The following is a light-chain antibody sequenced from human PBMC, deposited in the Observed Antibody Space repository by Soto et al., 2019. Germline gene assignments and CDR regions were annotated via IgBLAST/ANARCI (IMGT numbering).Light chain of an antibody. Sequence: DIQMTQSPSSLSASVGDRVTITCRASLPITTYLNWFQQKPGKAPKLLIYGASTLQTGVPSRFNGGGSGTDFTLTISGLQPDDFATYYCQQSYSTPLTFGGGTKVEIK. V-gene: IGKV1-39*01. CDR2: GAS. J-gene: IGKJ4*01. CDR3: QQSYSTPLT. CDR1: LPITTY.